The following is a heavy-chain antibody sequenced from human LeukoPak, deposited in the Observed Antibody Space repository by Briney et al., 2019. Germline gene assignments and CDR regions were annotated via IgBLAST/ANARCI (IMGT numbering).Heavy chain of an antibody. Sequence: PSETLSLTCTVSGYSISSGYYWGWIRQPPGKGLEWIGSIYHSGSTYYNPSLKSRVTISVDTSKNQFSLKLSPVTAADTAVYYCARDERAAAGPLWIDYWGQGTLVTVSS. V-gene: IGHV4-38-2*02. D-gene: IGHD6-13*01. CDR2: IYHSGST. CDR1: GYSISSGYY. J-gene: IGHJ4*02. CDR3: ARDERAAAGPLWIDY.